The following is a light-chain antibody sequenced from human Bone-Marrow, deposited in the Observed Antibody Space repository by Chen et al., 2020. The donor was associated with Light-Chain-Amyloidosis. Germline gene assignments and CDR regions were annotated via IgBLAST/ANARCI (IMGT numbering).Light chain of an antibody. J-gene: IGLJ2*01. CDR2: RDT. CDR1: DLPTKY. Sequence: SYELTQPPSVSVSPGQTDRITCSGDDLPTKYAYWYQQKPGPAPVLVIHRDTERPSGISERFSGSSSGTTATLTISGVQAEDEADYHCQSADSSGTYEVIFGGGTKLTVL. V-gene: IGLV3-25*03. CDR3: QSADSSGTYEVI.